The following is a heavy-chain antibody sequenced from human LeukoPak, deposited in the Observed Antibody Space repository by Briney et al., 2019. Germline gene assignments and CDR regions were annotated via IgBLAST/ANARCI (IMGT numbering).Heavy chain of an antibody. Sequence: SETLSLTCTVSSGSISNSNYYWGWIRQPPGKGLEWIGSIFYDGSPNYNPSLKSRVTISVDTSTNQFSLKLSSVTAADTALYYCARAKGDYWGQGILVTVSS. CDR2: IFYDGSP. CDR3: ARAKGDY. J-gene: IGHJ4*02. V-gene: IGHV4-39*07. CDR1: SGSISNSNYY.